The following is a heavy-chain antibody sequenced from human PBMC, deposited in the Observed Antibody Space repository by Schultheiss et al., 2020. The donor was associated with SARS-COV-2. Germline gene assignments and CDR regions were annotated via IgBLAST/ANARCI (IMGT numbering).Heavy chain of an antibody. CDR2: ISAYNGNT. J-gene: IGHJ6*02. D-gene: IGHD6-6*01. CDR3: ARGVYYYHGMDV. V-gene: IGHV1-18*04. Sequence: ASVKVSCKASGYTFTGYYMHWVRQAPGQGLEWMGWISAYNGNTNYAQKLQGRVTFSRDTSASTAYMELSSLRPEDTAVYYCARGVYYYHGMDVWGQGTTVTVSS. CDR1: GYTFTGYY.